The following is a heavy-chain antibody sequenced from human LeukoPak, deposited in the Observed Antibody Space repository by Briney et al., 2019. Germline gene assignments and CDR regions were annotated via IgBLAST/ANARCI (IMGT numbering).Heavy chain of an antibody. D-gene: IGHD2-2*03. CDR1: GFTFSAYA. Sequence: GGSLRLSCAASGFTFSAYAMSWVRQAPGKGLEWVSAISGSGGSTYYADSVKGRFTISRDNSKNTLYLQMNSLRAEDTAVYYCANGYCSSTSCYPNWFDPWGQGTLVTVSS. CDR2: ISGSGGST. V-gene: IGHV3-23*01. CDR3: ANGYCSSTSCYPNWFDP. J-gene: IGHJ5*02.